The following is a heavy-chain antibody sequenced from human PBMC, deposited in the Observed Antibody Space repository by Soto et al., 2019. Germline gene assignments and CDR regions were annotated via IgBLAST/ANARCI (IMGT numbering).Heavy chain of an antibody. D-gene: IGHD6-6*01. CDR2: INPSGGST. Sequence: ASVKVSFKASGYTFTSDYMHWVRQAPGQGLEWMGIINPSGGSTSYAQKFQGRVSMTRDTYTSTAYMELSSLRSEDTAVYYCATDRQIAARPDYYYYGMDVWGQGTTVTVAS. CDR3: ATDRQIAARPDYYYYGMDV. CDR1: GYTFTSDY. J-gene: IGHJ6*02. V-gene: IGHV1-46*01.